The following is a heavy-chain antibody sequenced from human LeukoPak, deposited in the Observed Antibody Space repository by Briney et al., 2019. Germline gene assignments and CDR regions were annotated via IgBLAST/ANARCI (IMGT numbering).Heavy chain of an antibody. J-gene: IGHJ4*02. Sequence: GEPLKISCKGSGYTFTSYWIGWVRQMPGKGLEGMGIIYPGDSPTTNPPSFQGQVTISADKSISTAYLQSSSLKASDTAMYYCASNYGDYHYWGQGTLVTVSS. D-gene: IGHD4-17*01. CDR3: ASNYGDYHY. CDR2: IYPGDSPT. CDR1: GYTFTSYW. V-gene: IGHV5-51*01.